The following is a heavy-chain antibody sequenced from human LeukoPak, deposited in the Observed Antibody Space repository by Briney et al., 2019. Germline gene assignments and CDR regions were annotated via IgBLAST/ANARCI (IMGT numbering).Heavy chain of an antibody. CDR1: GYTFTGYY. J-gene: IGHJ3*02. D-gene: IGHD3-9*01. CDR3: ARSRPGYDILTGYYKGDAFDI. V-gene: IGHV1-2*02. CDR2: INPNSGGT. Sequence: ASVKVSCKASGYTFTGYYMHWVRQAPGQGLEWMGWINPNSGGTNYAQEFQGRVTMTRDTSISTAYMELSRLRSDDTAVYYCARSRPGYDILTGYYKGDAFDIWGQGTMVTVSS.